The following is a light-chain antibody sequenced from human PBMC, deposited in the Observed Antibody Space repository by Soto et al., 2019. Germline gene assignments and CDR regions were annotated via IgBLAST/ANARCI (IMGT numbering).Light chain of an antibody. CDR2: AAS. J-gene: IGKJ5*01. CDR1: QDISNY. Sequence: IQMTQSPSSLSASVGXXVTIXCQASQDISNYLNWYQQKPGKAPKXXIYAASSLQSGVPSRFSGSGSGTDFTLTISSLQPEDFATYYCQQANSFPITFGQGTRLEIK. V-gene: IGKV1-12*01. CDR3: QQANSFPIT.